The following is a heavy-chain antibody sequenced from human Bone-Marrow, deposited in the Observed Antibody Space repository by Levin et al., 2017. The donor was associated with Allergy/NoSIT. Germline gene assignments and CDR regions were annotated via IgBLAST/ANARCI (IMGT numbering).Heavy chain of an antibody. J-gene: IGHJ3*02. D-gene: IGHD4-23*01. CDR1: GFTFSDYY. V-gene: IGHV3-11*01. Sequence: GESLKISCAASGFTFSDYYMSWIRQAPGKGLEWVSHISGSGSTIYDADSVKGRFTISRDNAKNSLFLQMNSLRAEDTAVYYCVREGRWYSSSDTWGQGTMVTVSS. CDR3: VREGRWYSSSDT. CDR2: ISGSGSTI.